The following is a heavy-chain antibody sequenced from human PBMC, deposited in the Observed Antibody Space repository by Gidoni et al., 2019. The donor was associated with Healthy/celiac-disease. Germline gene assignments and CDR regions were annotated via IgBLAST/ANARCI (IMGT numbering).Heavy chain of an antibody. D-gene: IGHD6-13*01. Sequence: QVQLVASGGGLVKPGGSLRLSCAASGFTLSDSYMSWIRQVPGKGLEWVSYISSSGSTIYYADSVKGRFTISRDNAKNSLYLQMNSLRAEDTAVYYCARGPFIDSSSWYLFMDYWGQGTLVTVSS. V-gene: IGHV3-11*01. CDR1: GFTLSDSY. CDR3: ARGPFIDSSSWYLFMDY. J-gene: IGHJ4*02. CDR2: ISSSGSTI.